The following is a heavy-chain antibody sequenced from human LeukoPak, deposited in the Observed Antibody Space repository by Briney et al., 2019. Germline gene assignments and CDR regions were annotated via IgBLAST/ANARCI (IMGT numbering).Heavy chain of an antibody. CDR1: GFTFNSYW. Sequence: GGSLRLSCAASGFTFNSYWMSWVRQAPGKGLEWVANIKQDGSEKYYVDSVKGRFTISRDNAKNSLYLQMNSLRAEDTAVYYCAREFVDSSFDFWGQGTLVTVSS. V-gene: IGHV3-7*01. CDR3: AREFVDSSFDF. D-gene: IGHD3-22*01. J-gene: IGHJ4*02. CDR2: IKQDGSEK.